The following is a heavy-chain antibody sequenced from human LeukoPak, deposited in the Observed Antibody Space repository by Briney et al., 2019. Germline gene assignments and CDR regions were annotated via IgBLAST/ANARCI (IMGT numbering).Heavy chain of an antibody. CDR2: INHSGST. CDR3: ARGTLGGRYDAFDI. Sequence: SETLSLTCAVYGGSFSGYYWNWIRQPPGKGLEWIGEINHSGSTNYNPSLKSRVTISVDTSKNQFSLKLSSVTAADTAVYYCARGTLGGRYDAFDIWGQGTMVTVSS. V-gene: IGHV4-34*01. CDR1: GGSFSGYY. D-gene: IGHD3-9*01. J-gene: IGHJ3*02.